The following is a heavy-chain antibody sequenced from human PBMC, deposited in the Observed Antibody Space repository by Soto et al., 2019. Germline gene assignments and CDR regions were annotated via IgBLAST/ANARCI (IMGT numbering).Heavy chain of an antibody. CDR2: IKSKTDGGTT. Sequence: AGGSLRLSCAASGFTFSNAWMSWVRQAPGKGLEWVGRIKSKTDGGTTDYAAPVKGRFTISRDDSKNTLYLQMNSLKTEDTAVYYCAKGGEYYDFWSGSYAFDIWGQGTMVTVSS. CDR3: AKGGEYYDFWSGSYAFDI. V-gene: IGHV3-15*01. J-gene: IGHJ3*02. D-gene: IGHD3-3*01. CDR1: GFTFSNAW.